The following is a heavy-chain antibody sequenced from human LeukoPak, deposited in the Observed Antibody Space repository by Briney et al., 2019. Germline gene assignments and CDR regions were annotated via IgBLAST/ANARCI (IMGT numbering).Heavy chain of an antibody. CDR1: GGSFSGYY. J-gene: IGHJ5*02. CDR3: AIVGGGSEFSENWFDP. Sequence: SETLSLTCAVYGGSFSGYYWSWIRQPPGKGLEWIGEINHSGSTNYNPSLTSRVTISVDTSKNQFSLKLSTVTAADTAVYYFAIVGGGSEFSENWFDPWGQGTLVTVSS. CDR2: INHSGST. D-gene: IGHD3-10*01. V-gene: IGHV4-34*01.